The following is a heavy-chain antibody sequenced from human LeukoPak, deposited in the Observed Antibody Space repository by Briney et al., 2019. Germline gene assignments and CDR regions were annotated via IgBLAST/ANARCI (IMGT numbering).Heavy chain of an antibody. J-gene: IGHJ5*02. CDR1: GGSFSGYY. CDR3: ARAFRGFDP. CDR2: INHSGST. Sequence: PSETLSLTCAVYGGSFSGYYWSWIRQPPGKGLEWIGEINHSGSTNYNPSLKRRVTISVDTSKNQFSLKLSSVTAADTAVYYCARAFRGFDPWGQGTLVTVSS. V-gene: IGHV4-34*01.